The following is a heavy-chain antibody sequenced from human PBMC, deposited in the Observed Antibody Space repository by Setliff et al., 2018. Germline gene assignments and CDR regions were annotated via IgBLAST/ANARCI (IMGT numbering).Heavy chain of an antibody. CDR2: ISGSGGST. V-gene: IGHV3-23*01. D-gene: IGHD4-4*01. Sequence: GGSLRLSCAASGFTFSSYAMSWVRQAPGKGLEWVSAISGSGGSTYYADSVKGRFIISRDNANNTLHLQMKSLRAEDTALYYCVSRPYSNYYFDSWGRGTLVTVSS. J-gene: IGHJ4*02. CDR1: GFTFSSYA. CDR3: VSRPYSNYYFDS.